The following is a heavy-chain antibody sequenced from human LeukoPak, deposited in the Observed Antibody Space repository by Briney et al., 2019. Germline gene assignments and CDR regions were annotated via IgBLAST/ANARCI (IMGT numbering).Heavy chain of an antibody. D-gene: IGHD3-10*01. CDR1: GYTFTSYS. CDR3: ARDRGHPGPFDY. V-gene: IGHV1-46*01. CDR2: INPSGGTT. Sequence: ASVKVSCKASGYTFTSYSMHWVRQAPGLGLEWMGIINPSGGTTSYAQKFQGRVTMTRDTSTSTVYMDLSSLRSEGTAVYFCARDRGHPGPFDYWGQGALVTVSS. J-gene: IGHJ4*02.